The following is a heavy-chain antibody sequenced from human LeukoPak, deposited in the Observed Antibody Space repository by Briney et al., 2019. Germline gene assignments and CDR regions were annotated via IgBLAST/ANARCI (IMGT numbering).Heavy chain of an antibody. Sequence: PGGSLRLSCAASEFSVGSNYMTWVRQAPGKGLEWVSAISGRDSSTYYADSVKGRFTISRDNYKNTLYLQMNSVRAEDTAVYYCAKIRPPANDIWGQGTMVTVSS. V-gene: IGHV3-23*01. D-gene: IGHD3-3*02. CDR1: EFSVGSNY. J-gene: IGHJ3*02. CDR3: AKIRPPANDI. CDR2: ISGRDSST.